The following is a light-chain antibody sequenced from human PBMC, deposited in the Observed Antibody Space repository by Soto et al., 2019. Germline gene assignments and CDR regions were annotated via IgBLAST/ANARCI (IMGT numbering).Light chain of an antibody. CDR3: QVWDSSPDPNCL. J-gene: IGLJ1*01. CDR2: YDN. CDR1: NIGNTP. V-gene: IGLV3-21*04. Sequence: SYELTQPPSVSVAPGQTARITCGGNNIGNTPVHWYQQKPGQAPVLVIYYDNDRPSGIPERFSDSNSGNTATLTISGVEAADEADYYCQVWDSSPDPNCLFGPGTKVTVL.